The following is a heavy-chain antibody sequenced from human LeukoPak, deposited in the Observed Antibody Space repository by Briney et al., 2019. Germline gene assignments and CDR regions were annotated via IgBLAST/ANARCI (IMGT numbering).Heavy chain of an antibody. Sequence: PSETLSLTCTVSGGSISSSSYYWGWIRQAPGKGLEWIGSIYYSGSTYYNPSLKSRVTISVDTSKNQFSLKLSSVTAADTAVYYCARNDVDTAFFDYWGQGTLVTVSS. J-gene: IGHJ4*02. CDR3: ARNDVDTAFFDY. D-gene: IGHD5-18*01. CDR2: IYYSGST. V-gene: IGHV4-39*01. CDR1: GGSISSSSYY.